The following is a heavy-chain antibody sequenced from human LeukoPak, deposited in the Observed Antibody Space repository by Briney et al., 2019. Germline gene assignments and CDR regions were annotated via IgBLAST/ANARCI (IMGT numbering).Heavy chain of an antibody. CDR3: TRDPRLGIVGATSWYFDL. CDR1: GFTFGDYA. CDR2: IRSKAYGGTT. D-gene: IGHD1-26*01. V-gene: IGHV3-49*04. J-gene: IGHJ2*01. Sequence: GGSLRLSCTASGFTFGDYAMSWVRQAPGKGLEWVGFIRSKAYGGTTEYAASVKGRFTISRDDSKSIAYLQMNSLKTEDTAVYYCTRDPRLGIVGATSWYFDLWGRGTLVTVSS.